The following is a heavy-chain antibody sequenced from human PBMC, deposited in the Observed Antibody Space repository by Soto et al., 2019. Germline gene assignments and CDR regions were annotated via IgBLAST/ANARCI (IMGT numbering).Heavy chain of an antibody. D-gene: IGHD6-13*01. CDR3: ARHPERIAEIGWFDP. Sequence: SETLSLTCTVSGGSISSGGYYWGWIRQPPGKGLEWIGSFYYSGSTNYNPSLKSRVAISVDTSKNQFSLKLTSVTAADTAFYYCARHPERIAEIGWFDPWGQGTLVTVSS. V-gene: IGHV4-39*01. J-gene: IGHJ5*02. CDR1: GGSISSGGYY. CDR2: FYYSGST.